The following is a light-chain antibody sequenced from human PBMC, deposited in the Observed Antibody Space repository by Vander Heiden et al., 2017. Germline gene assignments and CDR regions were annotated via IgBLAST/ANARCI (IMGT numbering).Light chain of an antibody. V-gene: IGLV3-21*02. CDR2: DDS. CDR1: NIGSKS. J-gene: IGLJ2*01. CDR3: QVWDYTSDRVYGV. Sequence: SYVLTQPPSVSVTPGQTARITCGGNNIGSKSVHWYQQKPGQAPVLAVYDDSDRPSGIPERFSGSNSGNTATLTIGRVEAGDEADYYCQVWDYTSDRVYGVFGGGTKLTVL.